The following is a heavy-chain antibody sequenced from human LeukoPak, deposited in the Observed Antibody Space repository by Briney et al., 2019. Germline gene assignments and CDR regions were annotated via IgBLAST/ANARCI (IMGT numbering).Heavy chain of an antibody. Sequence: ASVKVSCKASGYTFTSWDINWVRQATGQGLEWMGWMNPNSANTGYAQKFQGRVTMTRNTSISTAYMELSSLTSEDTAVYYCARVKGSSWPDSWGQGTLVTVSS. CDR2: MNPNSANT. V-gene: IGHV1-8*01. CDR1: GYTFTSWD. J-gene: IGHJ4*02. D-gene: IGHD6-13*01. CDR3: ARVKGSSWPDS.